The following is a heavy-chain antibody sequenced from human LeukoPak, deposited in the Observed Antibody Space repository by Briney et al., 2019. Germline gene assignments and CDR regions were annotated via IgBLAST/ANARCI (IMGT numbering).Heavy chain of an antibody. CDR1: GFTFSSYA. Sequence: GGSLRLSCAASGFTFSSYAMSWVRQAPGKGLEWVSNINDSGGSTYYADSVKGRFTISRDTSKNTLYLQMSSLRADDTAVYYCAKSTSYYFGSGSYSYGFDYWGQGTLVTVSS. D-gene: IGHD3-10*01. CDR3: AKSTSYYFGSGSYSYGFDY. V-gene: IGHV3-23*01. J-gene: IGHJ4*02. CDR2: INDSGGST.